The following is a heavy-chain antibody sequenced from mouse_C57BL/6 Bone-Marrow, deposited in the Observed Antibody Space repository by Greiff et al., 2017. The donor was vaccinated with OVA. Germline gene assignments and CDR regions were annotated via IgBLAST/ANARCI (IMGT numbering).Heavy chain of an antibody. CDR1: GYTFTSYW. CDR2: IDPSDSYT. J-gene: IGHJ2*01. V-gene: IGHV1-59*01. CDR3: ARKGDY. Sequence: QVQLQQSGAELVRPGTSVKLSCKASGYTFTSYWMHWVKQRPGQGLEWIGVIDPSDSYTNYNQKFKGKATLPVDTSSSTAYMQLSSLTSEDSAVYYCARKGDYWGQGTTLTVSS.